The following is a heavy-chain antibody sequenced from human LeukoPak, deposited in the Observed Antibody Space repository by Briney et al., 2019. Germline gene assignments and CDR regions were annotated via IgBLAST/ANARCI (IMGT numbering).Heavy chain of an antibody. V-gene: IGHV4-39*01. Sequence: SETLSLTCTVSGGSISSSSYYWGWIRQPPGKGMDWIGSIYYSGSTDYNPSLKSRVTISVDTSKNQVSLKLSSVTAADTAVYYCARLSGYSYYFDYWGQGTLVTVSS. CDR2: IYYSGST. CDR3: ARLSGYSYYFDY. J-gene: IGHJ4*02. CDR1: GGSISSSSYY. D-gene: IGHD3-22*01.